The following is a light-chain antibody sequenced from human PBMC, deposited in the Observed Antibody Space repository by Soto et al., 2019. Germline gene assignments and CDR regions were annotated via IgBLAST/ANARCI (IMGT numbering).Light chain of an antibody. J-gene: IGKJ1*01. CDR2: DAS. V-gene: IGKV1-5*01. Sequence: EIQVTQSTSTLSSSVGDRVTISCRASQSISRGLAWYQQKPRKAPNVLIYDASTLESGVPSMFSGSGSGTEFTLTISSLQPEDFATYYCQHYSTVWAFGQGTKV. CDR3: QHYSTVWA. CDR1: QSISRG.